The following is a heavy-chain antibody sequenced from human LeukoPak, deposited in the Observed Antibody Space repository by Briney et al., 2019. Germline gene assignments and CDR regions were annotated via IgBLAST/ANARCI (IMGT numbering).Heavy chain of an antibody. Sequence: GGSLRLSCAASGFTVSSNYMSWVRQAPGKGLEWVSVIYSGGSTYYADSVKGRFTIPRDNSKNTLCLQMNSLRAEDTATYYCARGSVVNASDIWGQGTMVTVS. J-gene: IGHJ3*02. CDR2: IYSGGST. CDR3: ARGSVVNASDI. CDR1: GFTVSSNY. V-gene: IGHV3-53*01. D-gene: IGHD3-3*01.